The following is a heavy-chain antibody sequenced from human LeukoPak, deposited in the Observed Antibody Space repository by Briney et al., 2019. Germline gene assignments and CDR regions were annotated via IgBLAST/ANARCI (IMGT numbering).Heavy chain of an antibody. J-gene: IGHJ5*02. V-gene: IGHV4-59*01. CDR2: LHYSGST. Sequence: SETLSLTCTVSGGSISTYYWSWIRQPPGKGLEWIGYLHYSGSTNYNPSLKSRVTISVDTSKNQFSLKLSSVTAADTAVYYCARDPERAFWFDPWGQGTLVTVSS. CDR1: GGSISTYY. D-gene: IGHD1-14*01. CDR3: ARDPERAFWFDP.